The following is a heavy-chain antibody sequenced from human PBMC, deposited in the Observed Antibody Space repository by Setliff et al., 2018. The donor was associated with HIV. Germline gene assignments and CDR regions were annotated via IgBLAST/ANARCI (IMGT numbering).Heavy chain of an antibody. CDR2: ISGSGGST. J-gene: IGHJ4*02. CDR3: ATGRLRATSPFDN. D-gene: IGHD1-26*01. Sequence: PGGSLRLSCAASGFTFSSFPMSWVRQAPGKGLEWVSGISGSGGSTYYADSVKGRFTVSRDNSRDTLYLQMNSLRAEDTAVYYCATGRLRATSPFDNWGQGTLVTVSS. CDR1: GFTFSSFP. V-gene: IGHV3-23*01.